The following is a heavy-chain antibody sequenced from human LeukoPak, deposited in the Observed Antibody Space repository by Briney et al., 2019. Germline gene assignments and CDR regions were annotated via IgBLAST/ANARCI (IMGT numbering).Heavy chain of an antibody. D-gene: IGHD2-2*01. CDR1: GGSFSGYY. Sequence: PSETLSLTCAAYGGSFSGYYWSWIRQPPGKGLEWIGEINHSGSTNYNPSLKSRVTISVDTSKNQFSLKLSSVTAADTAVYYCARDMVPYCSSTSCYWAYNWFDPWGQGTLVTVSS. CDR3: ARDMVPYCSSTSCYWAYNWFDP. CDR2: INHSGST. J-gene: IGHJ5*02. V-gene: IGHV4-34*01.